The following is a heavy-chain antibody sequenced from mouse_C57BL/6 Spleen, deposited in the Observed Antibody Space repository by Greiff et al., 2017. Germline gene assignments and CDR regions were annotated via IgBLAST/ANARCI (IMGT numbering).Heavy chain of an antibody. J-gene: IGHJ4*01. V-gene: IGHV1-5*01. D-gene: IGHD1-2*01. CDR3: TRGRVRQEVYYAMGC. Sequence: VQLQQSGTVLARPGASVKMSCKTSGYTFTSYWMHWVKQRPGQGLEWIGAIYPGNSDTSYNQKFKGKAKLTAVTSASTAYMELSSLTNEDSAVYYCTRGRVRQEVYYAMGCWGQGTSVTVSS. CDR2: IYPGNSDT. CDR1: GYTFTSYW.